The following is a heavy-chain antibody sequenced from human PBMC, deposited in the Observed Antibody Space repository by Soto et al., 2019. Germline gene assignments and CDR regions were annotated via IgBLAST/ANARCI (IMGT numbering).Heavy chain of an antibody. CDR1: GFTFRNYG. J-gene: IGHJ4*02. D-gene: IGHD3-22*01. V-gene: IGHV3-33*01. Sequence: GGSLRLSCVASGFTFRNYGIHWVRQAPGKGLEWVAVIWYDGSKKYYADSVKGRFTITRDNSKNTVYLQMNSLRTEDTALYYCARGNYDSSGSLYYWGQGTLVTVSS. CDR3: ARGNYDSSGSLYY. CDR2: IWYDGSKK.